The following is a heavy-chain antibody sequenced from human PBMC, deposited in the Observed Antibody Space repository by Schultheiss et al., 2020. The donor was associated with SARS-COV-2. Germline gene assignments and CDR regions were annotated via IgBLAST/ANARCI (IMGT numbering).Heavy chain of an antibody. CDR2: ISYDGSNK. CDR1: GFTFSSYG. CDR3: AKDLSGIAARDVEDV. D-gene: IGHD6-25*01. Sequence: GGSLRLSCAASGFTFSSYGMHWVRQAPGKGLEWVAVISYDGSNKYYADSVKGRFTISRDNSKNTLYLQMNSLRAEVTAVYYCAKDLSGIAARDVEDVWGQGTTVTVSS. V-gene: IGHV3-30*18. J-gene: IGHJ6*02.